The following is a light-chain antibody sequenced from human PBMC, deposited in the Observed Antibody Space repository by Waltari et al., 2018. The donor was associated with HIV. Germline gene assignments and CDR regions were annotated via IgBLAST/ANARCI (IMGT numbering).Light chain of an antibody. Sequence: QSALTQPASVSGSPGQSITISCTGTSSDVGGYNYVSWYQQHPGKAAKRMIYEVSNRPSGVSNRFSGSKSGNTASLTSSGLQAEDEADYYCSSYASSSTPYVFGAGAKVTVL. J-gene: IGLJ1*01. V-gene: IGLV2-14*01. CDR3: SSYASSSTPYV. CDR1: SSDVGGYNY. CDR2: EVS.